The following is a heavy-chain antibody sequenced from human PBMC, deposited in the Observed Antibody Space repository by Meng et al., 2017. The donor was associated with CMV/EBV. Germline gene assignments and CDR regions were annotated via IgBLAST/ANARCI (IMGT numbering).Heavy chain of an antibody. J-gene: IGHJ4*02. Sequence: SVKVSCKASGYTFTGYYMHWVRQAPGQGLEWMGGIIPILGIANYAQKFQGRVTITADKSTSTAYMELSSLRSEDTAVYYCAREFFDYYDSSGYFLYWGQGTLVTVSS. V-gene: IGHV1-69*10. CDR2: IIPILGIA. D-gene: IGHD3-22*01. CDR3: AREFFDYYDSSGYFLY. CDR1: GYTFTGYY.